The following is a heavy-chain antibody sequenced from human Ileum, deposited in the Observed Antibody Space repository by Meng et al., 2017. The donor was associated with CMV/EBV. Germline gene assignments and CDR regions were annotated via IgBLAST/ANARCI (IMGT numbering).Heavy chain of an antibody. CDR3: ARGGFRGLYYFED. D-gene: IGHD3-10*01. J-gene: IGHJ4*02. CDR1: GFSVTTNS. V-gene: IGHV3-53*01. Sequence: CAASGFSVTTNSMPWVRRAPGKGLECVSIVYGDGSTYYADSVKGRFTISRDHSKNTVLLQMNSLRAEDTAVYYCARGGFRGLYYFEDWGQGTLVTVSS. CDR2: VYGDGST.